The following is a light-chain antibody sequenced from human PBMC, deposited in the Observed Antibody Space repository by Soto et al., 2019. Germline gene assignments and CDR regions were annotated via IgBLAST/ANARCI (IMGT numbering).Light chain of an antibody. CDR1: QSVSSY. J-gene: IGKJ5*01. V-gene: IGKV3-11*01. Sequence: EIVLTQSPATLSLSPWERATLSCRASQSVSSYLAWYQQKPGQAPRLLIYGTSKRATGIPDRFSGSGFDKDFTLTISRLDPEDSAVYYCQQYVGPRFTFGQGTRLEIK. CDR3: QQYVGPRFT. CDR2: GTS.